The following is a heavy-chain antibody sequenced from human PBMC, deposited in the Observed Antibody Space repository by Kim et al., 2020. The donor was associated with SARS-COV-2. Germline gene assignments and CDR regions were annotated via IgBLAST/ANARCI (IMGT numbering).Heavy chain of an antibody. CDR3: YCATQYFPAQCLDY. D-gene: IGHD3-9*01. J-gene: IGHJ4*01. V-gene: IGHV3-23*01. Sequence: GGSLRLSCVASGFTYINSAMTWVRQAPGEGLEWVSRITGSTSSTNSDDSATGQVTISRDNSKSTHNLQMHRHNAEATATSAFYCATQYFPAQCLDY. CDR1: GFTYINSA. CDR2: ITGSTSST.